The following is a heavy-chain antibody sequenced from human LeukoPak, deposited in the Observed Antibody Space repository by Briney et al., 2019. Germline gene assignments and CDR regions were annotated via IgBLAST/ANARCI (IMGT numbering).Heavy chain of an antibody. D-gene: IGHD4-17*01. J-gene: IGHJ6*03. V-gene: IGHV4-59*01. CDR1: GGSISGYY. Sequence: SETLSLTCTVSGGSISGYYRGWIRQPPGKGLEYLWYICYSGSTNYNPSLKSRVTISVDTYKNQFSLELSSVTAADTAVYYCARTPYGDLPIYYYYMDVWGKGTTVTISS. CDR2: ICYSGST. CDR3: ARTPYGDLPIYYYYMDV.